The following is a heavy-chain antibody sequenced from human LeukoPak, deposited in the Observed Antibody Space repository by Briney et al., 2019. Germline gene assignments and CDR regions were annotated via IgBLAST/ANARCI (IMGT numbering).Heavy chain of an antibody. J-gene: IGHJ6*03. V-gene: IGHV3-23*05. CDR2: IYSGGNT. Sequence: PGGSLRLSCAASGFTFSSYAMSWVRQAPGKGLEWVSFIYSGGNTHYPDSVKGRFTISRDNAKNSLYLQMNSLRAEDTAVYYCALPHYYDSEGASDMDVWGKGTTVTISS. CDR1: GFTFSSYA. D-gene: IGHD3-10*01. CDR3: ALPHYYDSEGASDMDV.